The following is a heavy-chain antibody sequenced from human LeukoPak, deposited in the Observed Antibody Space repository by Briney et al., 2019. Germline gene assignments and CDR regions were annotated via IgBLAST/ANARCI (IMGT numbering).Heavy chain of an antibody. J-gene: IGHJ4*02. CDR2: ISAYNANT. CDR1: GYTFTNYG. Sequence: ASVKVSCKASGYTFTNYGISWVRQAPGQGLEWMGWISAYNANTNYAQNLQGRVTMTTDTSTSTAYMELRSLRSDDTAVYYCARTYYYDSNYFDYWGQGTLVTVSS. CDR3: ARTYYYDSNYFDY. D-gene: IGHD3-22*01. V-gene: IGHV1-18*01.